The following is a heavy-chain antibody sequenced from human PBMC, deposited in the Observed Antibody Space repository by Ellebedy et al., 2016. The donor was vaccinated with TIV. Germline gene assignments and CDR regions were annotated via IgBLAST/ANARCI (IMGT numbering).Heavy chain of an antibody. V-gene: IGHV3-9*01. CDR2: IDWSGGTI. CDR1: GFNFDDYT. CDR3: VRDRWTTGDALDF. D-gene: IGHD4-11*01. J-gene: IGHJ4*02. Sequence: SLKISXTVSGFNFDDYTMHWVRQTPGKGLEWVSGIDWSGGTIAYADSVKGRFTISRDSAKNSLYLQINSLRTDDTALYYCVRDRWTTGDALDFWGQGTLVTVSS.